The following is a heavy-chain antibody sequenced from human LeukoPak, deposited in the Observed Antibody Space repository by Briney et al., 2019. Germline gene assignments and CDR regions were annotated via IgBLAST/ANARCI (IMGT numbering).Heavy chain of an antibody. CDR3: ARGGVLYDSSGYYSH. CDR1: GGTFSSYA. Sequence: ASVKVSCKASGGTFSSYAISWVRQAPGQGLEWMGGIIPIFGTANYAQKFQGRVTITADESTSTAYMELSSLRSEDTAVYYCARGGVLYDSSGYYSHWGQGTLVTVSS. J-gene: IGHJ4*02. D-gene: IGHD3-22*01. V-gene: IGHV1-69*13. CDR2: IIPIFGTA.